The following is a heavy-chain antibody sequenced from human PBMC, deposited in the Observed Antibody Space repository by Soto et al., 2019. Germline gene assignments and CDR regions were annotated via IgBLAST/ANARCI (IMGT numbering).Heavy chain of an antibody. Sequence: AVKLCCKASGYTFTSYDINWVRQAPGQGLEWMGGIIPIFGTANYAQKFQGRVTITADESTSTAYMELSSLRSEDTAVYYCARGTAAAGTWGSYYHYYGMDVWGQGSTVTVSS. CDR2: IIPIFGTA. V-gene: IGHV1-69*13. CDR3: ARGTAAAGTWGSYYHYYGMDV. CDR1: GYTFTSYD. J-gene: IGHJ6*02. D-gene: IGHD6-13*01.